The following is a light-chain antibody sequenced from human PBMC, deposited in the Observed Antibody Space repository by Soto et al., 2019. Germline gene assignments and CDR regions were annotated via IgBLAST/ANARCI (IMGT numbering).Light chain of an antibody. V-gene: IGLV2-14*01. CDR3: SSYTTSNTPFYV. CDR2: EVS. Sequence: QSALAQPASVSGSPGQSITISCTGTSSDTAGYNYVSWYQQHPGKAPKLMIYEVSNRPSGVSNRFSGSQSGNTASLTISGLQAEDEANYYCSSYTTSNTPFYVFGTGTKV. J-gene: IGLJ1*01. CDR1: SSDTAGYNY.